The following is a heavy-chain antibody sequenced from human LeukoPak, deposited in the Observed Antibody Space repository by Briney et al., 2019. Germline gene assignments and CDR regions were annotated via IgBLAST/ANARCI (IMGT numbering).Heavy chain of an antibody. V-gene: IGHV3-7*01. D-gene: IGHD3-22*01. CDR2: IKQDGSEK. CDR1: GFTFSIYG. J-gene: IGHJ3*02. Sequence: GGSLRLSCAASGFTFSIYGMHWVRQAPGKGLEWVANIKQDGSEKYYVDSVKGRFTISRDNAKNSLYLQMNSLRAEDTAVYYCARGRVDTMIVVVIVGTFDIWGQGTMVTVSS. CDR3: ARGRVDTMIVVVIVGTFDI.